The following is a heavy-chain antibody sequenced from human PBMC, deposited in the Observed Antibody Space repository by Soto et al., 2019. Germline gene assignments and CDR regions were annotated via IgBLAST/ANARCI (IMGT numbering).Heavy chain of an antibody. D-gene: IGHD2-15*01. Sequence: GSLRLSCAASGFTFSDYAMTWVRQAPGKGLEWVSVIGNSGNKHYADSVKGRFTISRDNSKNTLDLQMNSLRAEDTAVYYCAKGWFYVGYWGQGTLVTVSS. J-gene: IGHJ4*02. CDR2: IGNSGNK. V-gene: IGHV3-23*01. CDR1: GFTFSDYA. CDR3: AKGWFYVGY.